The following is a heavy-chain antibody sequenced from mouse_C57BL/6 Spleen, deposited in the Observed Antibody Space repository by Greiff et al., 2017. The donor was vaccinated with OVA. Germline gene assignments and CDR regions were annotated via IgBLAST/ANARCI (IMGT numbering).Heavy chain of an antibody. Sequence: DVHLVESGEGLVKPGGSLKLSCAASGFTFSSYAMSWVRQTPEKRLEWVAYISSGGDYIYYADTVKGRFTISRDNARNTLYLQMSSLKSEDTAMYYCTSLYYGSSYVWYFDVWGTGTTVTVSS. CDR2: ISSGGDYI. CDR3: TSLYYGSSYVWYFDV. J-gene: IGHJ1*03. D-gene: IGHD1-1*01. V-gene: IGHV5-9-1*02. CDR1: GFTFSSYA.